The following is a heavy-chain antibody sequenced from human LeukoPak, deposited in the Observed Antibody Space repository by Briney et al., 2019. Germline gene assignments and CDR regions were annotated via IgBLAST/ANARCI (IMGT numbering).Heavy chain of an antibody. Sequence: GGSLRLSCGASGLTFSSYGMQWVRQAPGKGGEWVAFIRYDGSDEYYADSVKGRFTISRDNSKNTLYLQMNSLRAEDTAIYYWAKVDYCSSTSCSPSAFDTWGQGTMVTVSS. CDR3: AKVDYCSSTSCSPSAFDT. J-gene: IGHJ3*02. V-gene: IGHV3-30*02. CDR2: IRYDGSDE. D-gene: IGHD2-2*01. CDR1: GLTFSSYG.